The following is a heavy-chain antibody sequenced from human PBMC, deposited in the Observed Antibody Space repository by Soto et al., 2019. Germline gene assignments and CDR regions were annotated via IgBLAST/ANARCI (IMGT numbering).Heavy chain of an antibody. CDR3: ARAPKDYDFWSGYYNGGAWFDY. J-gene: IGHJ4*02. Sequence: ASVKVSCKASGYTFTSYGISWVRQAPGQGLEWMGWISAYNGNTNYAQKLQGRVTMTTDTSTSTACMELRSLRSDDTAVYYCARAPKDYDFWSGYYNGGAWFDYWGQGTLVTVSS. D-gene: IGHD3-3*01. V-gene: IGHV1-18*01. CDR1: GYTFTSYG. CDR2: ISAYNGNT.